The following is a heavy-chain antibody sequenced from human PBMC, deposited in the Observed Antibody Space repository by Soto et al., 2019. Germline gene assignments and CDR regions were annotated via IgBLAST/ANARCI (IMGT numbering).Heavy chain of an antibody. Sequence: PGGSLRLSSAASGFTFSSYAMSWVRQAPGKGLEWVSAISGSGGSTYYADSVKGRFTISRDNSKNTLYLQMNSLRAEDTAVYYCAKDLRWRTMIAPGDAFDIWGQGAMVTVSS. CDR2: ISGSGGST. V-gene: IGHV3-23*01. CDR3: AKDLRWRTMIAPGDAFDI. J-gene: IGHJ3*02. CDR1: GFTFSSYA. D-gene: IGHD3-22*01.